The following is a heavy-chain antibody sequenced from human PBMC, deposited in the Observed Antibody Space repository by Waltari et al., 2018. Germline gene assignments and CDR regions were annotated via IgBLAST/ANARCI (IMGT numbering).Heavy chain of an antibody. Sequence: VQLVQSGAEVKKPGSSVKVSCKASGGTFSSYAISWVRQAPGQGLEWMGRVDPEDGETIYAEKFQGRVTITADTSTDTAYMELSSLRSEDTAVYYCATGDYWGQGTLVTVSS. V-gene: IGHV1-69-2*01. CDR2: VDPEDGET. CDR3: ATGDY. J-gene: IGHJ4*02. CDR1: GGTFSSYA.